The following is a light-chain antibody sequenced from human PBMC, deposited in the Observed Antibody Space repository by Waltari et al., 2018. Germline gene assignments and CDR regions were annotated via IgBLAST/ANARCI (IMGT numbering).Light chain of an antibody. V-gene: IGKV3-20*01. Sequence: EIVLTQSPGTLSLSAGERATLSCMASQTLNNNYLAWYQQKPGQSPGLLIFAASKRATGVPDRFSGSGSGTDFTLTISRLEPEDFAMYYCQQYGSSPYSFAQGARVDFK. J-gene: IGKJ2*01. CDR1: QTLNNNY. CDR2: AAS. CDR3: QQYGSSPYS.